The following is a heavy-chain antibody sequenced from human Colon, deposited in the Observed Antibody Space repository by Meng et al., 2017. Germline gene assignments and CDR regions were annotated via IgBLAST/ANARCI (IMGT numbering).Heavy chain of an antibody. D-gene: IGHD1-20*01. J-gene: IGHJ3*02. CDR3: VKDRESYNSVWDAFDI. CDR2: LGGGDDI. V-gene: IGHV3-23*01. CDR1: GFAFDTYA. Sequence: GGSLRLSCAASGFAFDTYAMSWVRQAPGKGLEWVSSLGGGDDIFYADSVKGHFTISRDNSKNTLYLQMNSLRAEDTAVYYCVKDRESYNSVWDAFDIWGQGTMVTVSS.